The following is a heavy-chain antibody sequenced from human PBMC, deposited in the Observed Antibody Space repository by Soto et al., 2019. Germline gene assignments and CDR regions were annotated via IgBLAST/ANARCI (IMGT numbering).Heavy chain of an antibody. J-gene: IGHJ6*02. V-gene: IGHV3-21*01. D-gene: IGHD3-10*01. CDR2: ISSSSSYI. CDR1: GFTFSSYS. Sequence: PGGSLRLSCAASGFTFSSYSMNWVRQAPGKGLEWVSSISSSSSYIYYADSVKGRFTISRDNAKNSLYLQMNSLRAKDTAVYYCARDWRLVTYYYGMDVWGQGTTVTVSS. CDR3: ARDWRLVTYYYGMDV.